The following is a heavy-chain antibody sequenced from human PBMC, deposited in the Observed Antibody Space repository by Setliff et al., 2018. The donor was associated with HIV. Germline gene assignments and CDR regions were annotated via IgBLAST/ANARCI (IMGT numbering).Heavy chain of an antibody. CDR2: VYSSGET. D-gene: IGHD5-18*01. J-gene: IGHJ5*02. CDR1: GDSVSRYS. V-gene: IGHV4-4*09. Sequence: SETLSLTCAVSGDSVSRYSWNWIRQAPGKGLEWIGYVYSSGETNYNPSLKNRVTMSTDTSKNQFSLNLYSATAADTAVYYCARDGRYSFGYNWFDPWGQGTLVTVSS. CDR3: ARDGRYSFGYNWFDP.